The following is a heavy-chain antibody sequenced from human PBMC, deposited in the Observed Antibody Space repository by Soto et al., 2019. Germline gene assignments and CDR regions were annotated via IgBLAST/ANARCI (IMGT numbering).Heavy chain of an antibody. CDR3: ARVAQQLVPPYYFYYYMDV. V-gene: IGHV1-58*02. CDR1: GFTFSNSA. J-gene: IGHJ6*03. D-gene: IGHD6-13*01. Sequence: SVKVSCKASGFTFSNSAMQWVRQARGQRLEWMGWIVVGSGKTNYAQKFQKRVTITRDMSTGTAYMELRSLRSEDTAVYYCARVAQQLVPPYYFYYYMDVWGKGTTVTVSS. CDR2: IVVGSGKT.